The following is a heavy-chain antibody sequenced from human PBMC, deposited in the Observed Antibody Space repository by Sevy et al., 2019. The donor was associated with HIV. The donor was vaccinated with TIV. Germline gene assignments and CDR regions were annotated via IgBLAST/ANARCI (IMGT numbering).Heavy chain of an antibody. CDR3: VRESSHDFWSGYWGYLDY. CDR2: IWYDGSNI. J-gene: IGHJ4*02. Sequence: GGSLRLSCTASGFTFNNHGMHWVRQAPGKGPEWVAIIWYDGSNIYYADSAKGRFTISRDNSRNKLYLQMYDLRPEDTAVYYCVRESSHDFWSGYWGYLDYWGQGTLVTVSS. V-gene: IGHV3-33*01. D-gene: IGHD3-3*01. CDR1: GFTFNNHG.